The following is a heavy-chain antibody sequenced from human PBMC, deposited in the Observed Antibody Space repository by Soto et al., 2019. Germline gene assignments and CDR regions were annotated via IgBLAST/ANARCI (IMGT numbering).Heavy chain of an antibody. V-gene: IGHV4-39*01. J-gene: IGHJ4*02. CDR2: IYYSGST. CDR3: ERQSTAMVPGY. D-gene: IGHD5-18*01. Sequence: SETLSLTCTVSGGSISSSSYYWGWIRQPPGKGLEWIGSIYYSGSTYYNPSLKSRVTISVDTSKNQFSLKLSSVTAADTAVYYCERQSTAMVPGYWGQGTLVTVYS. CDR1: GGSISSSSYY.